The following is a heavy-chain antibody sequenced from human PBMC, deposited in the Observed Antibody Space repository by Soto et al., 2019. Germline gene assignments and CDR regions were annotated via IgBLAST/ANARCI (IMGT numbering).Heavy chain of an antibody. CDR1: GFTFSSYS. CDR2: ISSSSSYI. V-gene: IGHV3-21*01. Sequence: GGSLRLSCAASGFTFSSYSMNWVRQAPGKGLEWVSSISSSSSYIYYADSVKGRFTISRDNAKNSLYLQMNSLRAEDPAVYYCARDQEGATPDAFDIWGQGTMVTVSS. D-gene: IGHD1-26*01. J-gene: IGHJ3*02. CDR3: ARDQEGATPDAFDI.